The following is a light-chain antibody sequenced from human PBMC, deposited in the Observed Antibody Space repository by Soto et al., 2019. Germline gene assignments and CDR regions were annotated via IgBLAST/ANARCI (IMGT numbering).Light chain of an antibody. Sequence: EIVLTQSPGTLSLSPGESATLSCRASQSVRSNYLAWYQQKPGQAPRLLIFGASNRATGIPPRFSGRGSGTDFTLTISRLEPEDFAVYCCQQYGSSPLTFGGGTKVDIK. CDR3: QQYGSSPLT. CDR1: QSVRSNY. CDR2: GAS. J-gene: IGKJ4*01. V-gene: IGKV3-20*01.